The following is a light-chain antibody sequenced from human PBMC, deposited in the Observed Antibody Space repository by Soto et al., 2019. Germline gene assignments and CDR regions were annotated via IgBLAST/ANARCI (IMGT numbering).Light chain of an antibody. V-gene: IGKV1-9*01. CDR3: QQLNRYPLT. CDR2: AAS. CDR1: QGISSY. Sequence: IQLTQSPSSLSASVGDRVTITCRATQGISSYLAWYQQKPGKAPKLLIYAASTLQTGVPSRFSGSGSGTDFILPISSLQPEDFATYYCQQLNRYPLTFGGGTNVDIK. J-gene: IGKJ4*01.